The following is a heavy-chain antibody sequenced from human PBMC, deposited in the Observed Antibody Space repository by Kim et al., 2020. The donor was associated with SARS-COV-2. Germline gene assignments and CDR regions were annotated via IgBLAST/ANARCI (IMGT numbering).Heavy chain of an antibody. CDR2: IYYSGST. V-gene: IGHV4-31*03. CDR3: ARGLRYFDWLLYPNSADNWFDR. CDR1: GGSISSGGYY. D-gene: IGHD3-9*01. J-gene: IGHJ5*02. Sequence: SETLSLTCTVSGGSISSGGYYWSWIRQHPGKGLEWIGYIYYSGSTYYNPSLKSRVTISVDTSKNQFSLKLSSVTAADTAVYYCARGLRYFDWLLYPNSADNWFDRWGQGTLVTVSS.